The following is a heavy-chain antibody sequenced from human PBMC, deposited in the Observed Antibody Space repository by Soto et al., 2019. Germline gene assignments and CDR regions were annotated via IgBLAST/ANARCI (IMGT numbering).Heavy chain of an antibody. J-gene: IGHJ5*02. Sequence: SETLSLTCAVSGGSISSGVYSWSWIRQPPGKGLEWIGDIYHSGSTYYNPSLKSRVTISVDRSKKQFSLKLSSVTAADTAVYYCARASGYCSGDSCPVGWFDPWGQGTLVTVSS. D-gene: IGHD2-15*01. CDR3: ARASGYCSGDSCPVGWFDP. CDR1: GGSISSGVYS. V-gene: IGHV4-30-2*01. CDR2: IYHSGST.